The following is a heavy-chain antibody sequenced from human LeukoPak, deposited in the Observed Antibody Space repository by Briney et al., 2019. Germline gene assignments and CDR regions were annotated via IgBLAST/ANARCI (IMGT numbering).Heavy chain of an antibody. D-gene: IGHD2-15*01. V-gene: IGHV4-30-2*01. Sequence: KPSQTLSLTCAVSGASISSGVYSWSWIRQPPGKGLEWIGCIYHSGSTYYNPSLKSRVTIPVDTSKNQVSLKLGSVTAAETAVYYCARALYCSGGSCYPAQYNWFDPWGQGTLVTVSS. CDR3: ARALYCSGGSCYPAQYNWFDP. CDR1: GASISSGVYS. J-gene: IGHJ5*02. CDR2: IYHSGST.